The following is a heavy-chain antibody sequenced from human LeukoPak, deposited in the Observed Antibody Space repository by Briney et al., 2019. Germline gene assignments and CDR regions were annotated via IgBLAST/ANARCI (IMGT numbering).Heavy chain of an antibody. V-gene: IGHV4-59*08. J-gene: IGHJ4*02. Sequence: NPSETLSLTCTVSGGSIRSYYWSWIRQPPGKGLEWMAHIHDSGSTYYNPSLKSRLTMSVDTSKNQFSLRLSSVTAADTAVYYCARHLNGGTYPLDHWGQGTLVTASS. CDR1: GGSIRSYY. D-gene: IGHD1-26*01. CDR2: IHDSGST. CDR3: ARHLNGGTYPLDH.